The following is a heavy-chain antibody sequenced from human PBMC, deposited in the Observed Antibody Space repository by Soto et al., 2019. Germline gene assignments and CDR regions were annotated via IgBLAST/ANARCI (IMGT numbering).Heavy chain of an antibody. J-gene: IGHJ4*01. V-gene: IGHV3-48*02. CDR2: IRSTSDDT. CDR1: GVSFSDYP. CDR3: ARDHQWAFDL. Sequence: PGGSLRLSCAASGVSFSDYPMNSVRQAPGKGLELLSNIRSTSDDTYYADSLQGRFTISRDIARNSFYLQMNSLRDEDTAVYYCARDHQWAFDLWSQGVLVTFSS. D-gene: IGHD1-26*01.